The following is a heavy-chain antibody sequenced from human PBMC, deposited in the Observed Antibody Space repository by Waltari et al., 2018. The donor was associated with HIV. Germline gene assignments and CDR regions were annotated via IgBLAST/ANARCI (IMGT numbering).Heavy chain of an antibody. CDR3: ARDRNYYYDSSGYFFNAFDI. CDR2: IYTSGST. CDR1: GGSIRRGSYY. V-gene: IGHV4-61*02. Sequence: QVQLQESGPGLVKPSQTLSLTCTVSGGSIRRGSYYWRWIPQPAGKGLEGIGRIYTSGSTNYNPSLKSRVTISVDTSKNQFSLKLSSVTAADTAVYYCARDRNYYYDSSGYFFNAFDIWGQGAMVTVSS. J-gene: IGHJ3*02. D-gene: IGHD3-22*01.